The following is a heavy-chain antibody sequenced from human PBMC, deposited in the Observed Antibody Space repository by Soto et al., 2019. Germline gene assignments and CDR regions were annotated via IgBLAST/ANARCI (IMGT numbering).Heavy chain of an antibody. CDR1: GFTFSSYA. D-gene: IGHD3-10*01. J-gene: IGHJ4*02. CDR2: ISGSGGST. CDR3: AKDVWGITMVRGVTFDY. V-gene: IGHV3-23*01. Sequence: PGGSLRLSCAASGFTFSSYAMSWVRQAPGKGLEWVSAISGSGGSTYYADSVKGRFTISRDNSKNTLYLQMNSLRAEDTAVYYCAKDVWGITMVRGVTFDYWGQGTLVTVSS.